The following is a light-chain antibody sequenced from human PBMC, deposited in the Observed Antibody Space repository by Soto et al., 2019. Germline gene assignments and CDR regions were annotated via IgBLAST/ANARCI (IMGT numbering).Light chain of an antibody. CDR1: QSLLHSNGYNY. J-gene: IGKJ1*01. V-gene: IGKV2-28*01. CDR3: MKALQTPPEWT. CDR2: LGS. Sequence: DIVMTQSPLSLPVTPGEPASISCRSSQSLLHSNGYNYLDWYLQKPGQSPQLLIYLGSNRASGVPDRLSGSGSGTDFTLKISRVEAEDVGVYYCMKALQTPPEWTFGQGTKVEI.